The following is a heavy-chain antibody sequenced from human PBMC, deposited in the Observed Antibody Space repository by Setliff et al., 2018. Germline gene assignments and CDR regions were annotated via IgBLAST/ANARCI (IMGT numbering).Heavy chain of an antibody. V-gene: IGHV3-30*02. CDR1: GFAFSTYG. CDR2: VRFDGSTI. J-gene: IGHJ5*02. Sequence: PGGSLRLSCAASGFAFSTYGMHWVRQAPGKGLEWVTFVRFDGSTIYYADSVKGRFTISRDNAKNSLYLQMNSLRVGDTAVYYCARDVFDFRTGQAGPWGQGTLVTVS. CDR3: ARDVFDFRTGQAGP. D-gene: IGHD3-3*01.